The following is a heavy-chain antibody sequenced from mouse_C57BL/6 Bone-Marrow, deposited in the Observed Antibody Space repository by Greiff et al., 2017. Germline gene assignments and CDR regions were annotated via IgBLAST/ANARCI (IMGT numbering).Heavy chain of an antibody. Sequence: QVQLQQPGAELVKPGASVKMSCKASGYTFTSYWITWVKQRPGQGLEWIGDIYPGSGSTNYNEKFKSKATLTVDTSSSTAYMQLSSLTAEDSAVYYCARSPPTVVAHYAMDYWGQGTSVTVSS. V-gene: IGHV1-55*01. J-gene: IGHJ4*01. CDR1: GYTFTSYW. CDR3: ARSPPTVVAHYAMDY. D-gene: IGHD1-1*01. CDR2: IYPGSGST.